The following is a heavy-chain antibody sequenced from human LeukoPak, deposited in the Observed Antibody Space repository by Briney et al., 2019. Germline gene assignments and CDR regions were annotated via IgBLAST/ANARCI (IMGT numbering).Heavy chain of an antibody. Sequence: PSQTLSLTCTVSGGSISSGDYYWSWIRQPPGKGLEWIGFIYHSGSTNYNPSLKSRVTISVDTSKNQFSLKLSSVTAADTAVYYCASVSRAEGMDVWGQGTTVTVSS. CDR1: GGSISSGDYY. D-gene: IGHD6-13*01. J-gene: IGHJ6*02. CDR2: IYHSGST. V-gene: IGHV4-61*08. CDR3: ASVSRAEGMDV.